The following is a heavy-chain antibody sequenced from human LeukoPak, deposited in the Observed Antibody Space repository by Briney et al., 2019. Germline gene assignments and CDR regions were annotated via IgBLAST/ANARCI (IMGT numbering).Heavy chain of an antibody. CDR2: INAGNGNT. CDR3: ARGRVGGTSWFDP. V-gene: IGHV1-3*01. J-gene: IGHJ5*02. CDR1: GYSFTSYA. Sequence: GASVKVSCKASGYSFTSYAMHWVRQAPGQRLEWMGWINAGNGNTKYSQKFQGRVTITRDTSASTAYMELSSLRSEDTAVCYCARGRVGGTSWFDPWGQGTLVTVSS. D-gene: IGHD1-1*01.